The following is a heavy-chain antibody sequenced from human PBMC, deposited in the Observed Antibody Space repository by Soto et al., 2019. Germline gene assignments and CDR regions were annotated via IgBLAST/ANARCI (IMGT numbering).Heavy chain of an antibody. V-gene: IGHV4-30-4*01. CDR3: ARSITMVRGVIWYYYYGMDV. CDR2: IYYSGST. Sequence: ASETLSLTCTVSGGSISSGDYHWSWIRQPPGKGLEWIGYIYYSGSTYYNPSLKSRVTISVDTSKNQFSLKLSSVTAADTAVYYCARSITMVRGVIWYYYYGMDVWGQGTTVTISS. D-gene: IGHD3-10*01. J-gene: IGHJ6*02. CDR1: GGSISSGDYH.